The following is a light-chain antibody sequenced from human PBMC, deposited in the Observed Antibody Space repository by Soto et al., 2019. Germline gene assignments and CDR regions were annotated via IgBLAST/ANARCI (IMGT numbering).Light chain of an antibody. J-gene: IGKJ4*01. V-gene: IGKV1-39*01. CDR3: QQSYRAPLT. CDR1: QSISTD. CDR2: AAS. Sequence: DIQMSQSPSSLYASVGDRVTITCRASQSISTDLNWYEQKPGKAPKLLVFAASSLESGVPLRFSGSGSGTDFTLMISSLQPEDFATYYFQQSYRAPLTFGGGTKVEIK.